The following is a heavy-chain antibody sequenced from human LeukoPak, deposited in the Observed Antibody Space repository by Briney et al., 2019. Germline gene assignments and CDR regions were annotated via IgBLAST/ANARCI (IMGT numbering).Heavy chain of an antibody. V-gene: IGHV4-59*01. CDR3: ARVDPDSSSTLEVFDY. CDR2: VYYSGST. D-gene: IGHD6-6*01. J-gene: IGHJ4*02. CDR1: GGSISSYY. Sequence: SETLSLTCTVSGGSISSYYWSWIRQPPGKGLEWIGYVYYSGSTNYNPSLKSRVTISVDTSKNQFSLKLSSVTAADTAVYYCARVDPDSSSTLEVFDYWGQGTLVTVSS.